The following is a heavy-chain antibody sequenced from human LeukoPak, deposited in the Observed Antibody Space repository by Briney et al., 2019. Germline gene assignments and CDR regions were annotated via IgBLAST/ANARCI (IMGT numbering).Heavy chain of an antibody. Sequence: SVKVSCKASGYTFTGYHMHWVRQAPGQGLEWVGRINPNSGDTNYAQKFQGRVTMTRDTSISTAYMELSRLRSDDTVVYYCARDYCSSTSCLFDYWGQGTLVTVS. D-gene: IGHD2-2*01. CDR2: INPNSGDT. V-gene: IGHV1-2*05. J-gene: IGHJ4*02. CDR3: ARDYCSSTSCLFDY. CDR1: GYTFTGYH.